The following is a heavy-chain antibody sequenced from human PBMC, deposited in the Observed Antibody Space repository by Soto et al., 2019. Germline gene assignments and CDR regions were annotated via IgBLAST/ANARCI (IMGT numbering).Heavy chain of an antibody. J-gene: IGHJ3*02. CDR1: GFTFSSYA. V-gene: IGHV3-64*02. D-gene: IGHD3-22*01. Sequence: PGGSLRLSCAASGFTFSSYAMHWVRQAPGKGLEYVSAISSNGGSTYYADSVKGRFTISRDNSKNTLYLQMGSLRAEDMAVYYCARAGPDYYDSSGYYTLGAFDIWGQGEMVTVSS. CDR3: ARAGPDYYDSSGYYTLGAFDI. CDR2: ISSNGGST.